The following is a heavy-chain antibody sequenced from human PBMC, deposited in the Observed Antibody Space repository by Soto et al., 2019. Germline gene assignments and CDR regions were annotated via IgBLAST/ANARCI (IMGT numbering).Heavy chain of an antibody. CDR1: GGTFSSYT. CDR2: IIPILGIA. Sequence: ASVKVSCKASGGTFSSYTISWARQAPGQGLEWMGRIIPILGIANYAQKFQGRVTITADKSTSTAYMELSSLRSEDTAVYYCARVRCSGGSCYSGLYGMDVWGQGTTVTVSS. V-gene: IGHV1-69*02. D-gene: IGHD2-15*01. CDR3: ARVRCSGGSCYSGLYGMDV. J-gene: IGHJ6*02.